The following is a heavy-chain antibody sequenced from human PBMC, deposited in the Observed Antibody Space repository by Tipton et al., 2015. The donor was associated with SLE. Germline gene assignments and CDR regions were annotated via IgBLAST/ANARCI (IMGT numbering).Heavy chain of an antibody. CDR1: GYTFTDYF. CDR2: INPVSGAT. V-gene: IGHV1-18*04. D-gene: IGHD6-6*01. CDR3: ARGSSSMSI. Sequence: QLVQSGAEVKRPGASVRVSCKASGYTFTDYFIRWVRQAPGQGLEWMGWINPVSGATWYVQNLQGKVTMTADTATSTVYMEVWSLRPDDTAVYYCARGSSSMSIWGPGTMVTVSS. J-gene: IGHJ3*02.